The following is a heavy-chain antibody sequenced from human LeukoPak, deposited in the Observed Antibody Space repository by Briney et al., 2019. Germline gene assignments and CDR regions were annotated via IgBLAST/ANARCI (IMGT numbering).Heavy chain of an antibody. CDR1: GFTFSSYA. CDR3: AKDTAVDTAMGPLSVDY. CDR2: ISGSGGST. J-gene: IGHJ4*02. D-gene: IGHD5-18*01. Sequence: PGGSLRLSCAASGFTFSSYAMSWVRQAPGKGLEWVSAISGSGGSTYYADSVKGRFTISRDNSKNTLYLQMNSLRAEDTAVYHCAKDTAVDTAMGPLSVDYWGQGTLVTVSS. V-gene: IGHV3-23*01.